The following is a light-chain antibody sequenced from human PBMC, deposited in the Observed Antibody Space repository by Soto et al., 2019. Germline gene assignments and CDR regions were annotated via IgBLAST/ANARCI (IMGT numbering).Light chain of an antibody. CDR1: SSDVGGYNF. CDR3: GSYAGSYTSV. CDR2: DVS. V-gene: IGLV2-11*01. J-gene: IGLJ2*01. Sequence: QSALTQPRSVSGSPGHSVTISCTGTSSDVGGYNFVSCYQQPPGKAPNLMIFDVSKRPSGVPDRFSGSKSGNTASLTISALQAEDEADYHCGSYAGSYTSVFGGGTKLTVL.